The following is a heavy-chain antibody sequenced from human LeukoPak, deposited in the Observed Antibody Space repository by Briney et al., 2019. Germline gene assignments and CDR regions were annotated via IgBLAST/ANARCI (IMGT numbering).Heavy chain of an antibody. CDR2: IYYSGST. CDR3: ARGFTNWFDP. Sequence: PSETLSLTCTVSGVSISSHYWSWLRQPPGKGLEWIGYIYYSGSTNYNPSLKSRVTISVDTSKNQFSLKLSSVTAADTAVYYCARGFTNWFDPWGQGTLVTVSS. J-gene: IGHJ5*02. CDR1: GVSISSHY. V-gene: IGHV4-59*11.